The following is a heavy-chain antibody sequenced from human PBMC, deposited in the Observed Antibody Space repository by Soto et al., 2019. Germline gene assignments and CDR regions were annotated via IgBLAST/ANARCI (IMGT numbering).Heavy chain of an antibody. J-gene: IGHJ6*02. Sequence: GGSLRLSCSASGFTFRSYGMHWVRQAPGKGLEWVAVIWYDGSNDDYVDSVKGRFTISRDNSNNMLYLEMNRLRAEDTAIYYSTRGYCSSYSCYGAAMDVWGQGTTVTVSS. D-gene: IGHD2-2*01. CDR3: TRGYCSSYSCYGAAMDV. CDR2: IWYDGSND. V-gene: IGHV3-33*01. CDR1: GFTFRSYG.